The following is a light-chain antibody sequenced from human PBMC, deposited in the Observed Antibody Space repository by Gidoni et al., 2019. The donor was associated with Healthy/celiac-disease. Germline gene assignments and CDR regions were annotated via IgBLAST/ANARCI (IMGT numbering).Light chain of an antibody. J-gene: IGKJ5*01. CDR2: DAS. Sequence: EIVLTQSPATLSLSPGERATLSCRASQSVSSYLAWYQQKPGQAPRLLLYDASNRATGIPARFSGSGSGTDFTLTISSLEPEDFAVYYCQQRSNWAPITFGQXTRLEIK. CDR3: QQRSNWAPIT. CDR1: QSVSSY. V-gene: IGKV3-11*01.